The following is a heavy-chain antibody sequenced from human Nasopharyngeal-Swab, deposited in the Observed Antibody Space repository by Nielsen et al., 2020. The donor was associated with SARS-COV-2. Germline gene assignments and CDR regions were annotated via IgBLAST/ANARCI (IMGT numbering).Heavy chain of an antibody. CDR2: ISGSGAGT. CDR3: AKADNYDFWSAYSDH. J-gene: IGHJ5*02. D-gene: IGHD3-3*01. Sequence: GESLKISCAASGFTFSSYAMSWVRQAPGKGPEWVSGISGSGAGTYYADSVKGRFTISRDNSKNTLYLQMNSLRAEDTAVYYCAKADNYDFWSAYSDHWGQGTLVTVSS. CDR1: GFTFSSYA. V-gene: IGHV3-23*01.